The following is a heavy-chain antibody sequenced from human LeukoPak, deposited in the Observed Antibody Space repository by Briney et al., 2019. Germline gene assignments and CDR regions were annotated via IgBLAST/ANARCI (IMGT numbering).Heavy chain of an antibody. J-gene: IGHJ4*02. D-gene: IGHD6-13*01. CDR3: AKEPEVPGIAAAGTPL. V-gene: IGHV3-23*01. CDR2: ISGFNT. CDR1: GFAFSNYA. Sequence: GGSLRLSCTTSGFAFSNYAMNWVRPAPGEGPEWVSGISGFNTYYAASVKGRFTIFRDNSKNVLYLQMDRLRAEDTAVYYCAKEPEVPGIAAAGTPLWGQGTLVTVSS.